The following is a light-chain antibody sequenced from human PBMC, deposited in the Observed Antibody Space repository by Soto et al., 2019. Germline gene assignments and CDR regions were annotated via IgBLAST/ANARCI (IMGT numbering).Light chain of an antibody. V-gene: IGLV2-14*01. Sequence: QSALTQPASVSGSPGQSITISCTGTSSDVGGYNYVSWYQQHPGKAPKLMIYEVSNRPSGVSNRFSGSKSGSTASLTISGLQAEDEADYYCSSYTSSSTLEWVFGGGTKLTVL. CDR1: SSDVGGYNY. CDR3: SSYTSSSTLEWV. CDR2: EVS. J-gene: IGLJ3*02.